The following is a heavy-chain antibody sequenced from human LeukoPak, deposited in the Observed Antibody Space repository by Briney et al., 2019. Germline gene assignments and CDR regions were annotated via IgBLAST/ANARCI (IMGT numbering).Heavy chain of an antibody. CDR2: INHSGST. J-gene: IGHJ4*02. Sequence: SETLSLTCAVYGGSFSGYYWSWIRQPPGKGLEWIGEINHSGSTNYNPSLKSRVTISVDTSKNQFSLKLSSVTAADTAVYYCARERDYERSGYYLFDYWGQGTLVTVSS. CDR3: ARERDYERSGYYLFDY. V-gene: IGHV4-34*01. CDR1: GGSFSGYY. D-gene: IGHD3-22*01.